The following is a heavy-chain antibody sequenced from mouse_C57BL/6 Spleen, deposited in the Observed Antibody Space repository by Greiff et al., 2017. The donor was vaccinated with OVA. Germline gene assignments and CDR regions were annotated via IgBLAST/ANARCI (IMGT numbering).Heavy chain of an antibody. CDR2: IYPGSGNT. Sequence: QVQLQQSGAELVRPGASVKLSCKASGYTFTDYYINWVKQRPGQGLEWIARIYPGSGNTSYNEKFKGKATLTAEKSSSTAYMQLSSLTSEDSAVYFCASYYYGSSPWFAYWGQGTLVTVSA. J-gene: IGHJ3*01. D-gene: IGHD1-1*01. CDR3: ASYYYGSSPWFAY. V-gene: IGHV1-76*01. CDR1: GYTFTDYY.